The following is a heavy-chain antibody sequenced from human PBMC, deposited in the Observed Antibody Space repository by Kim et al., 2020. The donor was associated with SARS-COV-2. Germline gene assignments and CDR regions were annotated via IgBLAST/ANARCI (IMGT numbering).Heavy chain of an antibody. Sequence: ASVKVSCKASGYTFTSYGISWVRQAPGQGLEWMGGISAYNGNTNYAQKLQGRVTMTTDTSTSTAYMDLRSLSSDDTAVYYWARDMTRYSSSWYPNWFDPWGQGTLVTVSS. J-gene: IGHJ5*02. CDR1: GYTFTSYG. CDR3: ARDMTRYSSSWYPNWFDP. V-gene: IGHV1-18*01. D-gene: IGHD6-13*01. CDR2: ISAYNGNT.